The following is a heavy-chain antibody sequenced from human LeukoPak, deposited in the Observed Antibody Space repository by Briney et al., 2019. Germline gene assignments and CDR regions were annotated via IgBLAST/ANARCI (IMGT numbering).Heavy chain of an antibody. Sequence: PSETLSLTCTVSGGSISSYYWSWIRQPPGKGLEWIGYIYYSGSTNYNPSLKSRVTISVDTSKNQFSLKLSSVTAADTAVYYRARHLGYCSSTRCYSAFDIWGQGTMVTVSS. J-gene: IGHJ3*02. CDR2: IYYSGST. CDR3: ARHLGYCSSTRCYSAFDI. V-gene: IGHV4-59*01. D-gene: IGHD2-2*01. CDR1: GGSISSYY.